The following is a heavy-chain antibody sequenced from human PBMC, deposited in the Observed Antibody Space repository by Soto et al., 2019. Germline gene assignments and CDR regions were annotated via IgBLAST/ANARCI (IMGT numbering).Heavy chain of an antibody. CDR3: ARDEGGYRVNSFDC. D-gene: IGHD5-12*01. V-gene: IGHV3-48*03. CDR2: ISDNGGTI. CDR1: GFTFRSYE. J-gene: IGHJ4*02. Sequence: GGSLRLSCAASGFTFRSYEMNWVRQAPGKGLEWVSYISDNGGTIYYADSVKGRFTISRDNAKNSLYLQLNSLRVEDTAVYYCARDEGGYRVNSFDCWGQGNQVTVSS.